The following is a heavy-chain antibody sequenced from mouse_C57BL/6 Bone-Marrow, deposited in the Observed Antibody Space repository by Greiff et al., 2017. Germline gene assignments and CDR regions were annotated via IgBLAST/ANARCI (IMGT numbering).Heavy chain of an antibody. CDR2: IDPSDSYT. V-gene: IGHV1-50*01. D-gene: IGHD1-1*01. J-gene: IGHJ4*01. CDR3: APITTVVAPSYAMDY. Sequence: QVQLQQPGAELVKPGASVKLSCKASGYTFTSYWMQWVKQRTGQGLEWIGEIDPSDSYTNYNQKFKGKATLTVDTSSSTAYMQLSSLTSEDSAVYYCAPITTVVAPSYAMDYWGQGTSVTVSS. CDR1: GYTFTSYW.